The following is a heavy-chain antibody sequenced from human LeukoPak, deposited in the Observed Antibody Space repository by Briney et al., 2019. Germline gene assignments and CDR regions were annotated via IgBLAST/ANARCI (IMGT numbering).Heavy chain of an antibody. CDR1: GGSFSGYY. Sequence: SETLSLTCAVYGGSFSGYYWSWIRQPPGKGLEWIGEINHSGSTNYNPSLKSRVTISVDTSKNQFSLKLSSVTAADTAVYYCARGGNGSGSYSLDAFDIWGQGTMVTVSS. CDR2: INHSGST. V-gene: IGHV4-34*01. J-gene: IGHJ3*02. D-gene: IGHD3-10*01. CDR3: ARGGNGSGSYSLDAFDI.